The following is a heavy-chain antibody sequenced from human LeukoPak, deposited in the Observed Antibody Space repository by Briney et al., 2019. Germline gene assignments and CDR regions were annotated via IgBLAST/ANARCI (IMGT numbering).Heavy chain of an antibody. V-gene: IGHV1-24*01. D-gene: IGHD3-22*01. CDR3: ATEYYYDSSGYF. CDR2: FDPEDGET. CDR1: GYTFTSYG. Sequence: GASVKVSCKASGYTFTSYGISWVRQAPGQGLEWMGGFDPEDGETIYAQKFQGRVTMTEDTSTDTAYMELSSLRSEDTAVYYCATEYYYDSSGYFWGQGTLVTVSS. J-gene: IGHJ4*02.